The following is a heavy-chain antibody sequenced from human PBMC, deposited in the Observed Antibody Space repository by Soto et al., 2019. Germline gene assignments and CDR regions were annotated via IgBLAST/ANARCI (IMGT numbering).Heavy chain of an antibody. CDR3: AKDQTYSLRYFDWLSPVPTSGYGMDV. CDR2: ISYDGSNK. Sequence: GGSLRLSCAASGFTFSSYGMHWVRQAPGKGLEWVAVISYDGSNKYYADSVKGRFTISRDNSKNTLYLQMNSLRAEDTAVYYCAKDQTYSLRYFDWLSPVPTSGYGMDVWGQGTTVTVSS. V-gene: IGHV3-30*18. J-gene: IGHJ6*02. D-gene: IGHD3-9*01. CDR1: GFTFSSYG.